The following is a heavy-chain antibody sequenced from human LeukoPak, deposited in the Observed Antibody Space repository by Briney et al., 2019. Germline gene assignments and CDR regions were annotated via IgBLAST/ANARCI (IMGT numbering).Heavy chain of an antibody. V-gene: IGHV4-4*07. J-gene: IGHJ4*02. D-gene: IGHD3-22*01. CDR3: ARGDYDSSGYYYEGFDY. Sequence: PSETLSLTCTVSGGSISSYYWSWIRQPAGKGLEWIGRIYTSGSTNYNPSLKSRVTISVDTSKNQFSLKLSSVTAADTAVYYCARGDYDSSGYYYEGFDYWGQGTLVTVSS. CDR2: IYTSGST. CDR1: GGSISSYY.